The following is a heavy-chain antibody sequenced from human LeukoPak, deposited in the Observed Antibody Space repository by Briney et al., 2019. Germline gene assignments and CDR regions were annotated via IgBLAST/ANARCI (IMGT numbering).Heavy chain of an antibody. V-gene: IGHV3-30*03. J-gene: IGHJ4*02. D-gene: IGHD6-13*01. CDR3: ARRAAAGVDY. CDR1: GFTFGSYG. CDR2: ISYDGSNK. Sequence: GGSLRLSCAASGFTFGSYGMHWVRQAPGKGLEWVAVISYDGSNKYYADSVKGRFTISRDNSKNTLYLQMNSLRAEDTAVYYCARRAAAGVDYWGQGTLVTVSS.